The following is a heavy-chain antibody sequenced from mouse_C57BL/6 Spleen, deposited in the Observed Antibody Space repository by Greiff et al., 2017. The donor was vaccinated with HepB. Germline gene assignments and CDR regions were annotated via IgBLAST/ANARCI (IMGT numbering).Heavy chain of an antibody. CDR3: ARDYDYEAWFAY. V-gene: IGHV5-17*01. CDR2: ISSGSSTI. D-gene: IGHD2-4*01. CDR1: GFTFSDYG. Sequence: DVKLVESGGGLVKPGGSLKLSCAASGFTFSDYGMHWVRQAPEKGLEWVAYISSGSSTIYYADTAKGRFTISRDNAKNTLFLQMTSLRSEDTAMYYCARDYDYEAWFAYWGQGTLVTVSA. J-gene: IGHJ3*01.